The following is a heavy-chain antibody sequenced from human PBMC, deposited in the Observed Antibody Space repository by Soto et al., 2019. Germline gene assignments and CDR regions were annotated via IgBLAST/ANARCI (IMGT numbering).Heavy chain of an antibody. D-gene: IGHD3-9*01. V-gene: IGHV4-59*01. CDR3: ARDSSHYKDILTGYYGSAFDI. CDR2: IYYSGST. Sequence: SETLSLTCTVSGGSISSYYWRWIRQPPGKGLEWIGYIYYSGSTNYNPSLKSRVTISVDTSKNQFSLKLSSVTAADTAVYYCARDSSHYKDILTGYYGSAFDIWGQGTMVTV. CDR1: GGSISSYY. J-gene: IGHJ3*02.